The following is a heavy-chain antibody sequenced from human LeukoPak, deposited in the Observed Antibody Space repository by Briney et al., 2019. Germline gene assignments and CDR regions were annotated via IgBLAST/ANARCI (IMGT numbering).Heavy chain of an antibody. V-gene: IGHV4-59*01. D-gene: IGHD2-21*02. CDR1: GGSINGYS. J-gene: IGHJ4*02. CDR3: ARAGQCGGDCYSLDY. CDR2: MYYSGST. Sequence: KPSETLSLTCTVSGGSINGYSWTWIRQPPGKGLEWIGYMYYSGSTNYNPSLKSRVTISVDTSKNQFSLKLRSVTAADTAVYYCARAGQCGGDCYSLDYWGQGTPVTVSS.